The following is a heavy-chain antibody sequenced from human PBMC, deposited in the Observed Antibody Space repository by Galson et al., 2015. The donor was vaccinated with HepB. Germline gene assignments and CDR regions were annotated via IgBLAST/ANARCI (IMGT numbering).Heavy chain of an antibody. CDR2: YTTGST. J-gene: IGHJ4*02. D-gene: IGHD3-10*01. Sequence: YTTGSTNYNPSLKSRVTMSVDTSKNQFSLKLNSVTAADTAVYYCARDRGVITTGYYFDYWGQGTLVTVSS. V-gene: IGHV4-4*07. CDR3: ARDRGVITTGYYFDY.